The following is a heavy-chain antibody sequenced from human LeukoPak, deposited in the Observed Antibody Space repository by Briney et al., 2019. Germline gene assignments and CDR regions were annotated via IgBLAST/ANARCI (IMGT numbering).Heavy chain of an antibody. Sequence: GSLRLSCAASGFTFDDYTMHWVRQAPGKGLEWVSLISWDGGSTYYADSVKGRFTISRDNSKNSLYLQMNSLRAEDTAVYYCAKETVRRDADYWGQGTLVTVSS. CDR2: ISWDGGST. D-gene: IGHD4-11*01. CDR1: GFTFDDYT. CDR3: AKETVRRDADY. V-gene: IGHV3-43*01. J-gene: IGHJ4*02.